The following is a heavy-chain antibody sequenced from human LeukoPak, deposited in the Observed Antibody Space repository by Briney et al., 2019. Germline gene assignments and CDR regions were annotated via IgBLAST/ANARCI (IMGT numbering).Heavy chain of an antibody. Sequence: ASVKVSCKASGYTFTSYGISWVRQAPGQGLEWMGWISAYNGNTNYAQKLQGRVTMTTGTSTSTAYMELRSLRSDDTAVYYCARDRWVAARPGDYFDYWGQGTLVTVSS. J-gene: IGHJ4*02. CDR2: ISAYNGNT. D-gene: IGHD6-6*01. CDR1: GYTFTSYG. CDR3: ARDRWVAARPGDYFDY. V-gene: IGHV1-18*01.